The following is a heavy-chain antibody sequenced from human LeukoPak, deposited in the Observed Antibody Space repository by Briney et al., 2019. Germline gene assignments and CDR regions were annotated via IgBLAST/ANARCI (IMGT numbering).Heavy chain of an antibody. CDR2: IYSGGST. Sequence: GGSLRLSCAASGFTVSSNYMNWVRQAPGKGLEWVSVIYSGGSTYYADSVKGRFTISRDNSKNTLYLQMNSLRAEDTAVYYCAKGTYYYDSSGYYESYNDYWGQGTLVTVSS. CDR3: AKGTYYYDSSGYYESYNDY. V-gene: IGHV3-66*01. CDR1: GFTVSSNY. J-gene: IGHJ4*02. D-gene: IGHD3-22*01.